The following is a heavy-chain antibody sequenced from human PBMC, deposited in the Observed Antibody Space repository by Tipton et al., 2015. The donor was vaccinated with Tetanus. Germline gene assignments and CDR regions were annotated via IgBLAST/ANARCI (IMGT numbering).Heavy chain of an antibody. CDR3: ARTPDYYYGMDV. CDR2: IYYSGTT. CDR1: GGPVSSSNW. Sequence: GLVKPSGTLSLTCDVSGGPVSSSNWWSWVRQAPGKGLEGIGEIYYSGTTNYNPSLKSRVTISTDKSKNQVSLRLNSVTAADTAVYFCARTPDYYYGMDVWGQGTTVTVSS. V-gene: IGHV4-4*02. J-gene: IGHJ6*02.